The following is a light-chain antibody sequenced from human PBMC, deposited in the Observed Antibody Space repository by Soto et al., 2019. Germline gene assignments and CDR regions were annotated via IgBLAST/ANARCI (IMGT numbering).Light chain of an antibody. CDR3: SSFATSGNTVI. CDR1: NNDVGAYPY. J-gene: IGLJ2*01. CDR2: EVT. Sequence: QSVLTQPASVSGSPGQSITISCTGTNNDVGAYPYVSWYQQHPGTAPKLIIYEVTNRPSGISDRFSGSKSGNTASLTISGLQADDESDYYCSSFATSGNTVIFGGGTKVTVL. V-gene: IGLV2-14*01.